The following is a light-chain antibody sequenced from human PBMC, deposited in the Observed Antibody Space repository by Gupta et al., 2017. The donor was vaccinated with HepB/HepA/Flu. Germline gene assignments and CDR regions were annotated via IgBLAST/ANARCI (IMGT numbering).Light chain of an antibody. Sequence: AIRMTQSPSSFSASTGDRVTITRRASQGISSYLAWYQQKPGKAPQLLIYAATTLQSGVPSSFSGSGSGTDFTLTIRCLQSEVFATYYFQQYYSYPRTFGQGTKVEIK. V-gene: IGKV1-8*01. CDR1: QGISSY. CDR3: QQYYSYPRT. CDR2: AAT. J-gene: IGKJ1*01.